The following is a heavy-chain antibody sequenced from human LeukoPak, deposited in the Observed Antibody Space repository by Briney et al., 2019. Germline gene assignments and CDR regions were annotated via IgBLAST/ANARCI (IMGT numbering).Heavy chain of an antibody. Sequence: GGSLRLSCAASGFTFSSYAMSWVRQAPGKGLEWVSAISGSGGSTYYADSVKGRFTISRDNSKNTLYLHMNSLRAEDTAVYYCAKDLYCSSTSCYMDVWGKGTTVTVSS. CDR1: GFTFSSYA. CDR2: ISGSGGST. D-gene: IGHD2-2*01. CDR3: AKDLYCSSTSCYMDV. V-gene: IGHV3-23*01. J-gene: IGHJ6*03.